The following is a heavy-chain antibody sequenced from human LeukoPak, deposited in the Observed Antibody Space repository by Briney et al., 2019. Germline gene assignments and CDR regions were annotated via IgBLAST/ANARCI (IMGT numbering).Heavy chain of an antibody. V-gene: IGHV4-39*01. CDR1: GGSIISSSYY. J-gene: IGHJ4*02. CDR2: IYYSGST. CDR3: ARHPWDSGNYYFDY. Sequence: SETLSLTCTVSGGSIISSSYYWGWIRQPPGKGLEWIGSIYYSGSTYFNPSLKSRVTISVDTSKNQFSLKLSSVTAADTAVYYCARHPWDSGNYYFDYWGQGTLVTVSS. D-gene: IGHD1-26*01.